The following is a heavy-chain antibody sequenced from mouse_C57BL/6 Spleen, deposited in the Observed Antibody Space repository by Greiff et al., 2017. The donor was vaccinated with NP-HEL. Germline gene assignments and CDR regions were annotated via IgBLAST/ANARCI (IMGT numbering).Heavy chain of an antibody. D-gene: IGHD3-2*02. CDR1: GYTFTDYY. V-gene: IGHV1-26*01. J-gene: IGHJ4*01. Sequence: VQLQQSGPELVKPGASVKISCKASGYTFTDYYMNWVKQSHGKSLEWIGDINPNNGGTSYNQKFKGKATLTVDKSSSTAYMELRSLTSEDSAVYYCARGAQAPDWYAMDYWGQGTSVTVSS. CDR2: INPNNGGT. CDR3: ARGAQAPDWYAMDY.